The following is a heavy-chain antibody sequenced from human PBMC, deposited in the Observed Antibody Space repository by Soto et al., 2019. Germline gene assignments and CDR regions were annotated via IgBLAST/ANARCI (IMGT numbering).Heavy chain of an antibody. CDR2: INPNSGGT. J-gene: IGHJ6*02. D-gene: IGHD3-3*01. Sequence: ASVKVSCKASGYTFTGYYMHWVRQAPGQGLEWMGWINPNSGGTNYAQKFQGWVTMTRDTSISTAYMELSRLRSDDTAVYYCARGLRFLEWLLFEGYGMDVWGQGTTVTVSS. CDR3: ARGLRFLEWLLFEGYGMDV. CDR1: GYTFTGYY. V-gene: IGHV1-2*04.